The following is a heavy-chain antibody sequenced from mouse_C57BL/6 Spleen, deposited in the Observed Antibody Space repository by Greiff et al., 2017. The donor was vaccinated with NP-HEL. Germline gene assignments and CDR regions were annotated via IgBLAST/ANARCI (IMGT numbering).Heavy chain of an antibody. V-gene: IGHV1-78*01. J-gene: IGHJ2*01. CDR3: ARSKLGDFDY. CDR2: IYPRDGST. Sequence: VQLQESDAELVKPGASVKISCKVSGYTFTDHSIHWMKQRPEQGLEWIGYIYPRDGSTNYNEKFKGKATLTAAKSSSTAYMQLNSLTSEDSAVYCGARSKLGDFDYGGQGTTLTVSS. CDR1: GYTFTDHS.